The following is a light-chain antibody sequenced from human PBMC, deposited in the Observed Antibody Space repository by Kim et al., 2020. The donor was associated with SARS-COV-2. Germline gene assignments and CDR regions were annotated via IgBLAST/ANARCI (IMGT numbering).Light chain of an antibody. CDR2: GKN. J-gene: IGLJ3*02. CDR1: SLRSYY. Sequence: ALGLTVRITCQGDSLRSYYASWYQQKPGQAPVLVIYGKNNRPSGIPDRFSGSSSGNTASLTITGAQAEDEADYYCNSRDSSGNRWVFGGGTQLTVL. CDR3: NSRDSSGNRWV. V-gene: IGLV3-19*01.